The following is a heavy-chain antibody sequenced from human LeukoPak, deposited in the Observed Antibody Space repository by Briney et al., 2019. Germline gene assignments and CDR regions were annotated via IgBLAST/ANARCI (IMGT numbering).Heavy chain of an antibody. D-gene: IGHD3-22*01. V-gene: IGHV3-23*01. Sequence: GGSLRLSCAASGVTFSSFAMSWVRQSPEKGLEWVSTISSSGTTTYYVDSVKGRFTISKDNSKNTLYLQMTSLRAEDTGVYCCAISPLAYNYVSSGNYWGQGTLVTVSS. CDR1: GVTFSSFA. CDR2: ISSSGTTT. J-gene: IGHJ4*02. CDR3: AISPLAYNYVSSGNY.